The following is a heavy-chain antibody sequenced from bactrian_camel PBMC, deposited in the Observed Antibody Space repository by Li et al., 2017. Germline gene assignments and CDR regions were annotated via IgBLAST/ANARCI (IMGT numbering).Heavy chain of an antibody. J-gene: IGHJ6*01. V-gene: IGHV3S53*01. CDR2: ITRDGST. CDR1: GYTGDYTYCRND. Sequence: VQLVESGGGSVQAGGSLRLSCVVSGYTGDYTYCRNDMSWYRQAPGKEREGVANITRDGSTSYADSVKGRFTISKDNAKNTLYLQMNDLKPEDTAVYYCAAEGPSWDSDSCVNSEIGYWGQGTQVTVS. CDR3: AAEGPSWDSDSCVNSEIGY.